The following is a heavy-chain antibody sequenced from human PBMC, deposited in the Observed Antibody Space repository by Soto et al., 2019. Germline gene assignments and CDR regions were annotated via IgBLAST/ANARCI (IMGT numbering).Heavy chain of an antibody. CDR2: IWYDGSNK. J-gene: IGHJ6*02. CDR1: GFAFSSYG. V-gene: IGHV3-33*01. CDR3: ARGLYCGGDCYSRPLGYYYGMDV. D-gene: IGHD2-21*02. Sequence: GGSLRLSCAASGFAFSSYGMHWVRQAPGKGLEWVAVIWYDGSNKYYADSVKGRFTISRDNSKNTLYLQMNSLRAEDTAVYYCARGLYCGGDCYSRPLGYYYGMDVWGQGTTVTVSS.